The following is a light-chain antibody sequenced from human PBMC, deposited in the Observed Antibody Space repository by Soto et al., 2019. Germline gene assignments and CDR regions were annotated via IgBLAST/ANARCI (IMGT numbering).Light chain of an antibody. J-gene: IGKJ1*01. CDR2: SAS. CDR1: QSISTY. Sequence: DIQMTQSPSSLSASVGDRVTITCRASQSISTYLNWCQQKTGRAPEFLIYSASSLQSGVPSRFSGSGSGTDFTLTINSLQPEDFATYYCQQRYSPPWTFGQGTKVEIK. CDR3: QQRYSPPWT. V-gene: IGKV1-39*01.